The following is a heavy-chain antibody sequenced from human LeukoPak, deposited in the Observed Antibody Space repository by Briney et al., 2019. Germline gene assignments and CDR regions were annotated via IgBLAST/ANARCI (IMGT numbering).Heavy chain of an antibody. CDR3: ANLGRRATTSAPDV. D-gene: IGHD2-2*01. CDR1: GIHVSSNY. Sequence: QPGGSLRLPCAASGIHVSSNYMSWVRQAPGKGLEWGSVNYSGGSTYYAGSVQGRFTISSDNSKNTLYLQVNSLRAEDTAVYYCANLGRRATTSAPDVWGQGTTVTVSS. J-gene: IGHJ6*02. V-gene: IGHV3-53*01. CDR2: NYSGGST.